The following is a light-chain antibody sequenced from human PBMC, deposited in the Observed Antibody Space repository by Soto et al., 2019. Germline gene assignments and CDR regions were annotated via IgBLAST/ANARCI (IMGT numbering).Light chain of an antibody. V-gene: IGKV3-15*01. J-gene: IGKJ1*01. CDR1: QSLSDN. CDR3: KQYTNWPPWT. CDR2: RAS. Sequence: EIVMTQSPATLAVSPGDTATLSCRASQSLSDNLAWYQQKPGQAPRLLIFRASTRAKGVPARFSGRGSGTEFTLTISGLQSEDFAVYYCKQYTNWPPWTFGPGTKVDIK.